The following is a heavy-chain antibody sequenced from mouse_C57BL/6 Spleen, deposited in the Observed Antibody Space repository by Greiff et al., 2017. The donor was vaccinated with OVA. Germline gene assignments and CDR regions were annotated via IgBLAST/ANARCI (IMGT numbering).Heavy chain of an antibody. D-gene: IGHD2-4*01. Sequence: DVHLVESEGGLVQPGSSMKLSCTASGFTFSDYYMAWVRQVPEKGLEWVANINYDGSSTYYLDSLKSRFIISRDNAKNILYLQMSSLKSEDTATYYCARVDRDYDYDEGFDYWGQGTTLTVSS. CDR2: INYDGSST. CDR1: GFTFSDYY. J-gene: IGHJ2*01. CDR3: ARVDRDYDYDEGFDY. V-gene: IGHV5-16*01.